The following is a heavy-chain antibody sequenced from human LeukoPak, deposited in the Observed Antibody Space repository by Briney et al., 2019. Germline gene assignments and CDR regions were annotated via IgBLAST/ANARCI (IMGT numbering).Heavy chain of an antibody. CDR3: ARVYYSSSYDYWYFDL. J-gene: IGHJ2*01. CDR2: IYYNGST. V-gene: IGHV4-39*07. Sequence: SETLSLTCTVSGGSISSSSYYWGWIRQPPGKGLEWIGSIYYNGSTYYNPSLKSRVTISVDTSKNQFSLKLSSVTAADTAVYYCARVYYSSSYDYWYFDLWGRGTLVTVSS. D-gene: IGHD6-13*01. CDR1: GGSISSSSYY.